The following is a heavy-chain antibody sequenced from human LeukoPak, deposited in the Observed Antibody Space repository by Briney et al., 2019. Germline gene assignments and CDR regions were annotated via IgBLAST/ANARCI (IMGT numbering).Heavy chain of an antibody. V-gene: IGHV4-59*08. J-gene: IGHJ3*02. CDR2: IYYNGST. CDR3: ARRHYDILTGYYPKGDDAFDI. Sequence: SETLSLTCTVSGGSISSYYWSWIRQPPGKGLEWIGYIYYNGSTNYNPSLKSRVTISVDTSKNQFSLKLSSVTAADTAVYYCARRHYDILTGYYPKGDDAFDIWGQGTMATVSS. CDR1: GGSISSYY. D-gene: IGHD3-9*01.